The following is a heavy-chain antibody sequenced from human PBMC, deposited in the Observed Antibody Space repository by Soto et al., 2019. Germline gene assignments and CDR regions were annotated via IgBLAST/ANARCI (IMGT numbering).Heavy chain of an antibody. D-gene: IGHD3-3*01. CDR2: INYSGST. CDR1: GGSITSYY. J-gene: IGHJ6*03. CDR3: ARVAYAFWSGWGGAGYYYYLDV. V-gene: IGHV4-59*01. Sequence: QVQLQESGPGLVKPSETLSLICTVSGGSITSYYWTWIRQPPGKGLEWIGYINYSGSTNYNTSLKSRITMSVDMSKNQFSLKLSSVTAADTAVYFCARVAYAFWSGWGGAGYYYYLDVWGKGTTVTVSS.